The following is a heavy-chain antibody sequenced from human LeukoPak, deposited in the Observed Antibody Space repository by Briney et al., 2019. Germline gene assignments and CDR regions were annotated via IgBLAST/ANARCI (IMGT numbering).Heavy chain of an antibody. V-gene: IGHV4-61*01. Sequence: ETSETLSLTCTVSGPSVSSGSYYWGWIRQPPGKGLEWVGYIYYSGSTNSNPPLKSRVTIPVDTSKHQFSLKLSSVTAADTAVYYCAREGHYDILTGYHNPFYWGQGTLVTVSS. J-gene: IGHJ4*02. CDR2: IYYSGST. D-gene: IGHD3-9*01. CDR1: GPSVSSGSYY. CDR3: AREGHYDILTGYHNPFY.